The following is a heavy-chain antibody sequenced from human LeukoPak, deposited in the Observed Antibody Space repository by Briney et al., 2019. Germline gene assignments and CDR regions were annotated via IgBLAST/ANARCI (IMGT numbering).Heavy chain of an antibody. V-gene: IGHV3-7*01. CDR1: GISLSSYW. Sequence: PGGSLRLSCVASGISLSSYWMAWVRQAPGKGLEWVANIKYDGTHKFYAGSVKGRFTISRDNAKNSLFLEMNSLTADDTAVYFCASSHDSSGNDWGQGTLVTVSS. CDR2: IKYDGTHK. D-gene: IGHD3-22*01. J-gene: IGHJ4*02. CDR3: ASSHDSSGND.